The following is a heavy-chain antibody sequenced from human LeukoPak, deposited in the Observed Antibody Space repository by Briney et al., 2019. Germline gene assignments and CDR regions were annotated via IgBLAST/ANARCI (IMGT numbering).Heavy chain of an antibody. CDR2: IYYSGST. Sequence: SETLSLTCTVSGVSISSYYRSWIRQPPGKGLEWIGYIYYSGSTNYNPSLKSRVTISEDTSKNQFSLKLNSVTAADTAVYYCAMGVAMDLYWGQGTLVTVSS. CDR1: GVSISSYY. J-gene: IGHJ4*02. V-gene: IGHV4-59*08. CDR3: AMGVAMDLY. D-gene: IGHD5-12*01.